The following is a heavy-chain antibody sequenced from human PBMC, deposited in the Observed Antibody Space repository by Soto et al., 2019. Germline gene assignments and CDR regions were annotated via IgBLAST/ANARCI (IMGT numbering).Heavy chain of an antibody. J-gene: IGHJ4*02. CDR2: ISYGGSDK. CDR1: GFIFSSYA. D-gene: IGHD3-16*01. CDR3: GGWGMVDAFGPDY. V-gene: IGHV3-30-3*01. Sequence: QVQLVESGGGVVQPGRSLRLSCAASGFIFSSYAMHWVRQAPGKGLEWVAVISYGGSDKYYTDSVKGRFTISRDNSKNTLYLQMNSLRTDDTAVYYCGGWGMVDAFGPDYWGPGTLVTVSS.